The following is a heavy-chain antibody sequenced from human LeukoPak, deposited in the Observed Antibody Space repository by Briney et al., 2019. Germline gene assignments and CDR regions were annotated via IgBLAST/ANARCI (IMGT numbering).Heavy chain of an antibody. CDR2: ISSSGSTI. Sequence: GGSLRLSCAASGFTFSDYYMSWMRQAPGKGQEWVSYISSSGSTIYYADSVKGRFTISRDNAKNSLYLQMNSLRAEDTAVYYCARDREDTAMAYWGQGTLVTVSS. CDR1: GFTFSDYY. V-gene: IGHV3-11*04. CDR3: ARDREDTAMAY. D-gene: IGHD5-18*01. J-gene: IGHJ4*02.